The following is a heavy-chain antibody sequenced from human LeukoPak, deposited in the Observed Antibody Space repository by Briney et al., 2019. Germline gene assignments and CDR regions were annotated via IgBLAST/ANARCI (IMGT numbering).Heavy chain of an antibody. J-gene: IGHJ6*02. D-gene: IGHD1-14*01. CDR3: ARDPRRISLHYGMDV. Sequence: PGGSLRLSCAASGFTFDDYGMSWVRQAPGKGLEWVSGINWNGGSTGYADSVKGRFTISRDNAKNSLYLQMNSLRAEDTAVYYCARDPRRISLHYGMDVWGQGTTVTVSS. V-gene: IGHV3-20*04. CDR2: INWNGGST. CDR1: GFTFDDYG.